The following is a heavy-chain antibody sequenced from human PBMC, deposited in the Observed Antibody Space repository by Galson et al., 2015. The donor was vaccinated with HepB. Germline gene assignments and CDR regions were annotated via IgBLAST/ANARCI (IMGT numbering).Heavy chain of an antibody. Sequence: SVKVSCKASGYTFTSYAMHWVRQAPGQRLEWMGWINAGNGNTKYSQKFQGRVTITRDTSASTAYMELSSLRSEDTAVYYCARDRGCHWNYAGCSFASVWFDPWGQGTLVTVSS. J-gene: IGHJ5*02. V-gene: IGHV1-3*01. CDR3: ARDRGCHWNYAGCSFASVWFDP. D-gene: IGHD1-7*01. CDR1: GYTFTSYA. CDR2: INAGNGNT.